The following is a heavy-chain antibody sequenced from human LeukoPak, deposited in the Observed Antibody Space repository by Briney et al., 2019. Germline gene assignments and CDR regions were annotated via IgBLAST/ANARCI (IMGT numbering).Heavy chain of an antibody. CDR1: GFTVSSNY. J-gene: IGHJ4*02. CDR2: IYSGGTT. D-gene: IGHD1-1*01. V-gene: IGHV3-53*01. Sequence: PGGSLRLSCAASGFTVSSNYMSWVRQAPGKGLEWVSVIYSGGTTCYADSVKGRFTISRDNSKNTLYLQMNGLRAEDTAVYYCAKTGNPATGDYWGQGTLVTVSS. CDR3: AKTGNPATGDY.